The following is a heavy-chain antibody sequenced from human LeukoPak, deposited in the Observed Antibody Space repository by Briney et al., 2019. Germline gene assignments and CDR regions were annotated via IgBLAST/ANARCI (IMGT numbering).Heavy chain of an antibody. D-gene: IGHD5-18*01. Sequence: SQTLSLTCAISGDSVSSNSATWNWIRQSSSRGLEWLGRTYYRSKWYNNYAVSVKSRIIINSDTSKNQFSLQLNSVTPEDTAVYYCATDIETSGYLSNWGQGTTVTVSS. V-gene: IGHV6-1*01. J-gene: IGHJ3*01. CDR1: GDSVSSNSAT. CDR2: TYYRSKWYN. CDR3: ATDIETSGYLSN.